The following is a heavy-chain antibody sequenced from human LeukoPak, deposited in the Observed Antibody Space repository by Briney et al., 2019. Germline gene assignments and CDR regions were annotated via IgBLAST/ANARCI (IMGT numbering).Heavy chain of an antibody. J-gene: IGHJ3*02. Sequence: GGSLRLSCAASGFPFSNAWLIRVRQAPGKGLEWVGRIKSKTDGGTTDYAAPVKGRFTISRDDSKNTLYLQMNSLKTEDTAVYYCTTDSLAAAGIRWSAFDIWGQGTMVTVSS. CDR2: IKSKTDGGTT. CDR3: TTDSLAAAGIRWSAFDI. D-gene: IGHD6-13*01. V-gene: IGHV3-15*01. CDR1: GFPFSNAW.